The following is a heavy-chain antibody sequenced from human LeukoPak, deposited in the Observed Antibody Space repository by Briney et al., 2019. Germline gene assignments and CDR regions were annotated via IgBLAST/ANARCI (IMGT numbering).Heavy chain of an antibody. CDR1: GGSISSYY. V-gene: IGHV4-59*01. J-gene: IGHJ4*02. D-gene: IGHD6-19*01. Sequence: PSETLSLTCTVSGGSISSYYWSWIRQPPGKGLEWIGYIHYTGSTNYNPSLKSRVTISVDTSKNQFSLKLSSVTAADTAVYYCARSYDSGWLRAGWYFDYWGQGTLVTVSS. CDR3: ARSYDSGWLRAGWYFDY. CDR2: IHYTGST.